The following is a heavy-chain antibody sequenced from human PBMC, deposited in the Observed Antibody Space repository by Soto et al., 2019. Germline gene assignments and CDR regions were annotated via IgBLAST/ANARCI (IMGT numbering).Heavy chain of an antibody. V-gene: IGHV5-51*07. D-gene: IGHD6-13*01. CDR1: RSRFIRYC. CDR3: ARQEYHLDGTSVGD. J-gene: IGHJ1*01. CDR2: IYPVDSNT. Sequence: PGASLTIPLKAWRSRFIRYCWGSVHQISGKVLEWMGVIYPVDSNTKFSPSFQGQVTMSVDNSISTAYLQWISLKASDTAMYYCARQEYHLDGTSVGDWVQGSLVTVSS.